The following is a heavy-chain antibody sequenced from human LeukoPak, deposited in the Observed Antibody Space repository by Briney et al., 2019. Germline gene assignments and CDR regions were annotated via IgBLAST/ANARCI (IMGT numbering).Heavy chain of an antibody. V-gene: IGHV1-18*01. CDR1: GYTFTSYG. D-gene: IGHD2-2*02. CDR3: ARSGVCVGTSCYNFRYSWFDP. Sequence: ASVKVSCKASGYTFTSYGISWVRQAPGQGLEWMGWISAYNGNTNYAQKLQGRVTMTTDTSTSTAYMELRSLRSDDTAVYYCARSGVCVGTSCYNFRYSWFDPWGQGTLVTVSS. CDR2: ISAYNGNT. J-gene: IGHJ5*02.